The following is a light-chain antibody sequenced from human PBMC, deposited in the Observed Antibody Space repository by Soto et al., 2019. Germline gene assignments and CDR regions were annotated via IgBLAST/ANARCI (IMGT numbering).Light chain of an antibody. V-gene: IGKV3-15*01. Sequence: EIVMTQSPATLSVSPGERATLSCRASQSVNSNLAWYRQKPGQAPRLLISEASTRATGVPARFSGSGSGTESTLTISSLQSEDSGIYYCQQYNFWPPLTFGGGTKVEIK. J-gene: IGKJ4*01. CDR3: QQYNFWPPLT. CDR2: EAS. CDR1: QSVNSN.